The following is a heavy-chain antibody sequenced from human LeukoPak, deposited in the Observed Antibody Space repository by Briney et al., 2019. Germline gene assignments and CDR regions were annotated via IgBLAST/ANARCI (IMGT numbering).Heavy chain of an antibody. J-gene: IGHJ3*02. D-gene: IGHD5-18*01. CDR3: AREGYSYGHHDAFDI. CDR1: GGSISSGDYY. CDR2: IYYSGST. Sequence: PSETRSLTCTVSGGSISSGDYYWSWIRQPPGKGLEWIGYIYYSGSTYYNPSLKSRVTISVDTSKNQFSLKLSSVTAADTAVYYCAREGYSYGHHDAFDIWGQGTMVTVSS. V-gene: IGHV4-30-4*01.